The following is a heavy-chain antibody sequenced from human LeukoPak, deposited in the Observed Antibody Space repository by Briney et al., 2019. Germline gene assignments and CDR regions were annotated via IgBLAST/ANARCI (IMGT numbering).Heavy chain of an antibody. CDR2: IYHSGST. CDR3: ARDHWVIVGATAFGNWFDP. Sequence: PSETLSLTCTVSGYSISSGYYWGWIRPPPGKGLEWIGSIYHSGSTYYNPSLKSRVTISVDTSKNQFSLKLSSVTAADTAVYYCARDHWVIVGATAFGNWFDPWGQGTLVTVSS. CDR1: GYSISSGYY. D-gene: IGHD1-26*01. V-gene: IGHV4-38-2*02. J-gene: IGHJ5*02.